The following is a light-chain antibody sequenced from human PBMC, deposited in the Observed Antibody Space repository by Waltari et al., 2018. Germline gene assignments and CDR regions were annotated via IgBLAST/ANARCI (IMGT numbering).Light chain of an antibody. V-gene: IGKV1-5*03. J-gene: IGKJ2*01. CDR2: KAS. CDR3: QQHNSYSYT. CDR1: QSVSSW. Sequence: MTQSPDTLSVAPGERVTITCRASQSVSSWLAWYQQKPGRAPKLLIYKASTLHTGVPARFSGSGYGTEFTLTINSLQPDDFATYYCQQHNSYSYTFGQGTNLEIK.